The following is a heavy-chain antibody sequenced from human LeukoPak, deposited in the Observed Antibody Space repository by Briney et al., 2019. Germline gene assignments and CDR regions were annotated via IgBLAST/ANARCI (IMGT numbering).Heavy chain of an antibody. CDR1: GGSISSGDYY. V-gene: IGHV4-30-4*08. CDR3: ARDGYSSDLGAFDI. CDR2: IYYSGST. Sequence: KPSQTLSLTCTVSGGSISSGDYYWSWIRQPPGKGLEWIGYIYYSGSTYYNPSLKSRVTISVDTSKNQFSLKLSSVTAADTAVYYCARDGYSSDLGAFDIWGQGTMVTVST. D-gene: IGHD6-19*01. J-gene: IGHJ3*02.